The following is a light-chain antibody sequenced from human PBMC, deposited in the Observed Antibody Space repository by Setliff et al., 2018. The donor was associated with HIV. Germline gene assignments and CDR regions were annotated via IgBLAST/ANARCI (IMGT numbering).Light chain of an antibody. CDR1: SSDVGGYNY. Sequence: QSVLPQPASVSGSPGQSITISCTGTSSDVGGYNYVSWYQQHPGKAPKLMIYEVSNRPSGVSNRFSGSKSGNTASLTISGLPAEDEADYYCSSYTSSSTRVFGTGTKVTVL. J-gene: IGLJ1*01. CDR3: SSYTSSSTRV. CDR2: EVS. V-gene: IGLV2-14*01.